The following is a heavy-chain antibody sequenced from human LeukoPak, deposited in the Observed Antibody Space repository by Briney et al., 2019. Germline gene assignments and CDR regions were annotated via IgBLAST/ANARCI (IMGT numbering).Heavy chain of an antibody. CDR3: ARQETRGGYHSVY. CDR1: GGSISSGSYY. V-gene: IGHV4-61*02. CDR2: IYTSGST. D-gene: IGHD1-26*01. J-gene: IGHJ4*02. Sequence: PSETLSLTCTVSGGSISSGSYYWSWIRQPAGKGLEWIGRIYTSGSTNYNPSPKSRVTISVDTSKNQFSLKLSSVTAADTAVYYCARQETRGGYHSVYWGQGTLVTVSS.